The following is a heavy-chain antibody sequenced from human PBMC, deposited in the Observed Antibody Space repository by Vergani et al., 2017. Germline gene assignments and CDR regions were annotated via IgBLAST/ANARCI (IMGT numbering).Heavy chain of an antibody. CDR3: ARHKEQLVPGNYYYYYYMDV. J-gene: IGHJ6*03. CDR2: IWYDGSNK. D-gene: IGHD6-13*01. V-gene: IGHV3-33*01. CDR1: GFTFSSYG. Sequence: QVQLVESGGGVVQPGRSLRLSCAASGFTFSSYGMHWVRQAPGKGLEWVAVIWYDGSNKYYADSVKGRFTISRDNSKNTLYLQMNSLRAEDTAVYYCARHKEQLVPGNYYYYYYMDVWGKGTTVTVSS.